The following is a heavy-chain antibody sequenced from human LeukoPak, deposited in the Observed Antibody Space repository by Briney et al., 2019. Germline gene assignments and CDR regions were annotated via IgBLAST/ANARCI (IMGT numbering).Heavy chain of an antibody. CDR2: IYYSGST. V-gene: IGHV4-59*06. CDR3: ASSSLGRYDY. D-gene: IGHD2-2*01. J-gene: IGHJ4*02. CDR1: GGSISSYY. Sequence: SETLSLTCTVSGGSISSYYWSWIRQHPGKGLEWIGYIYYSGSTYYNPSLKRRVIISVDTSNNQFSLKLRSVTAADTAVYYCASSSLGRYDYWGQGTLVTVSS.